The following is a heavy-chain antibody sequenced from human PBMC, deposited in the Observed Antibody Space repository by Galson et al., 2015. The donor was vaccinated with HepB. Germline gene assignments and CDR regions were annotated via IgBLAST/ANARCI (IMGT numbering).Heavy chain of an antibody. CDR1: GYTFTSYG. D-gene: IGHD6-13*01. Sequence: SVKVSCKASGYTFTSYGISWVRQAPGQGLEWMGRISAYNGNTNYAQKLQGRVTMTTDKSTSTAYMELRSLRSDDTAVYYCARELTRQQLVCCPDYWGQGTLVTVSS. CDR3: ARELTRQQLVCCPDY. V-gene: IGHV1-18*01. J-gene: IGHJ4*02. CDR2: ISAYNGNT.